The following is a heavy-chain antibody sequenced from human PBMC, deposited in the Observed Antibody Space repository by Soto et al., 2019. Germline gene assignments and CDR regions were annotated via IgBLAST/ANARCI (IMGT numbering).Heavy chain of an antibody. CDR2: IHYGGRT. J-gene: IGHJ5*02. V-gene: IGHV4-59*01. CDR1: GGSINSYY. Sequence: QVQLQESGPGLVKPSETLSLTCTVSGGSINSYYWSWIRQPPGTGLEWLGYIHYGGRTTYNPSLKTXXTXSXXTSKNQFPLKLNSMTAADTALSYRARYSPSGEQPSWGQGTLVPVSS. D-gene: IGHD2-15*01. CDR3: ARYSPSGEQPS.